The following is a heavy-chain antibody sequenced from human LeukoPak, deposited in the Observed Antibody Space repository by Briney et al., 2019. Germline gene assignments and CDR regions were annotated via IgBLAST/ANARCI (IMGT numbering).Heavy chain of an antibody. V-gene: IGHV3-48*02. D-gene: IGHD1-26*01. CDR3: ARESSGTYYHFDY. J-gene: IGHJ4*02. Sequence: GGSLRLSCAASGFTFSSYSMNWVRQAPGKGLEWVSYISTSSSTRYYAGSVKGRLTISRDNAKNSLYLQMNSLRDEDTAVYFCARESSGTYYHFDYWGQGTLVTVSS. CDR2: ISTSSSTR. CDR1: GFTFSSYS.